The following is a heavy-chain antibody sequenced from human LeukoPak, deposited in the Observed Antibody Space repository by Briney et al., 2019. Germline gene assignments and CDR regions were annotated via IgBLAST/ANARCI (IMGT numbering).Heavy chain of an antibody. CDR3: ARAHKDYGDYGYYYYMDV. D-gene: IGHD4-17*01. CDR1: GGSISSYY. J-gene: IGHJ6*03. CDR2: LYYSGST. Sequence: SETLSLTCTVSGGSISSYYWSWIRQPPGKGLEWIGHLYYSGSTKYNPSLKSRVTILVDTSKNQFSLNLSSVTAADTAVYYCARAHKDYGDYGYYYYMDVWGKGTTVTVSS. V-gene: IGHV4-59*01.